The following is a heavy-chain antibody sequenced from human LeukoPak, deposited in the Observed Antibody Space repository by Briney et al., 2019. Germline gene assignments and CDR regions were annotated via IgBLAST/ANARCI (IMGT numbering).Heavy chain of an antibody. D-gene: IGHD2-15*01. Sequence: GESLKISCEGSRHTFPNSWIAWVRQKPGRGPEWMGFVYPDDSDTRYNPSFQGQVTITADKSINTAYLQWSSLKASDTAMYYCARSAGHCSDPVCYYYNWFATWGQGTLVTVSS. CDR3: ARSAGHCSDPVCYYYNWFAT. V-gene: IGHV5-51*01. CDR2: VYPDDSDT. CDR1: RHTFPNSW. J-gene: IGHJ5*02.